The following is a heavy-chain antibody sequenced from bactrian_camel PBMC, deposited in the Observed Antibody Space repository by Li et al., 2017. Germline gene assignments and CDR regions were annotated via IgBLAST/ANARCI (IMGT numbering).Heavy chain of an antibody. Sequence: HVQLVESGGGSVQAGESLRLSCAASGFTVRVYCMGWFRQSPGKEREVVATIGTAVRSTYYGDSVKGRFTISHDNAGNTNTLYLQMNSLKPEDTSKYYCAAASSSYRCGRRDYDYWGQGTQVTVS. V-gene: IGHV3-3*01. CDR2: IGTAVRST. D-gene: IGHD1*01. CDR1: GFTVRVYC. CDR3: AAASSSYRCGRRDYDY. J-gene: IGHJ4*01.